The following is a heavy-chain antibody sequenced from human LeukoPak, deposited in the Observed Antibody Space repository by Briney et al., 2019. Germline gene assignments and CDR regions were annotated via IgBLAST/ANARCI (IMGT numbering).Heavy chain of an antibody. CDR2: INPNSGGT. J-gene: IGHJ5*02. Sequence: ASVKVSCKASGYTFTGYYMHWVRQAPGQGLEWRGWINPNSGGTNYAQKFQGRVTMTRDTPTSTVYMELSSLRSEDTAVYYCARDSVYYDSSGYFSWGQGTLVTVSS. V-gene: IGHV1-2*02. CDR1: GYTFTGYY. CDR3: ARDSVYYDSSGYFS. D-gene: IGHD3-22*01.